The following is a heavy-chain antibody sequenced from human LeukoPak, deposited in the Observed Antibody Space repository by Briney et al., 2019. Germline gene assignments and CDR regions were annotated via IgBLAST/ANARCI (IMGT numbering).Heavy chain of an antibody. Sequence: SQTLALTCTVSGGSISSGGYYWSWIRQHPGKGLEWIGYIYYSGSTYYNPSLKSRVTISVDTSKNQFSLKLSSVTAADTAVYYCARGYDFWSGYVPYNWFDPWGQGTLVTVSS. D-gene: IGHD3-3*01. J-gene: IGHJ5*02. CDR2: IYYSGST. CDR1: GGSISSGGYY. V-gene: IGHV4-31*03. CDR3: ARGYDFWSGYVPYNWFDP.